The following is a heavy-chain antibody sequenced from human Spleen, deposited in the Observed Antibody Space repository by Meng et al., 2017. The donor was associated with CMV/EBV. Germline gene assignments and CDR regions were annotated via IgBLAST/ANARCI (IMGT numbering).Heavy chain of an antibody. CDR1: GWTLRSYW. CDR2: IIRDDGST. Sequence: EEVCVAGAGLVRTGGSLRPSCTVFGWTLRSYWMHWVRQASVKGLFWVSRIIRDDGSTNYADSVEGLFTISRDIAKNTLYLQMSSLRAEDTAIYYCARGVGEFLGWEMGYWGQGTLVTVSS. D-gene: IGHD1-26*01. CDR3: ARGVGEFLGWEMGY. J-gene: IGHJ4*02. V-gene: IGHV3-74*01.